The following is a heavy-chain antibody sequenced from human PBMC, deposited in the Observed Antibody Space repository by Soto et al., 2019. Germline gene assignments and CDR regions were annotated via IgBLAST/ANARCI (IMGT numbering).Heavy chain of an antibody. J-gene: IGHJ4*02. CDR2: IRNKANSYAT. CDR3: ISRSPEDMIRT. Sequence: EVQLVESGGGLVQPGGSLKLSCAASGFTFSGSSVHWVRQASGKGLEWVGRIRNKANSYATAYAASVRGRFTISRDDSKNTALLQMNSLNTEDTAVYYCISRSPEDMIRTWGQGTLVTVSS. D-gene: IGHD2-15*01. V-gene: IGHV3-73*02. CDR1: GFTFSGSS.